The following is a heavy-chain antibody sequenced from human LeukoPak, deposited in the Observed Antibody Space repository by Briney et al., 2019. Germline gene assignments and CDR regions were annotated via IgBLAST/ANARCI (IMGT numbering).Heavy chain of an antibody. J-gene: IGHJ3*02. CDR1: GGSISSSSYY. CDR3: ARRGWDIVVVIGAFDI. D-gene: IGHD2-21*01. Sequence: PSETLSLTCTVSGGSISSSSYYWGWIRQSPGKGLEWIRSIHYNGSTYYNPSLKSRVTISEDTSKNQFSLKLSSVTAADTAVYYCARRGWDIVVVIGAFDIWGQGTMVTISS. V-gene: IGHV4-39*01. CDR2: IHYNGST.